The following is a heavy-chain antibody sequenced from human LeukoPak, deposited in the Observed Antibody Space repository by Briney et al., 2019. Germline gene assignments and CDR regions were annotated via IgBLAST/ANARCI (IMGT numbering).Heavy chain of an antibody. V-gene: IGHV3-74*01. CDR2: INSDGSST. CDR3: AAPKYYDSSGYYDDAFDI. J-gene: IGHJ3*02. D-gene: IGHD3-22*01. CDR1: GFTFSSYW. Sequence: GGSLRLSCAASGFTFSSYWMHWVRQAPGKGLVWVSRINSDGSSTSYTDSVKGRFTISRDNAKNTLYLQMNSLRAEDTAVYYCAAPKYYDSSGYYDDAFDIWGQGTMVTVSS.